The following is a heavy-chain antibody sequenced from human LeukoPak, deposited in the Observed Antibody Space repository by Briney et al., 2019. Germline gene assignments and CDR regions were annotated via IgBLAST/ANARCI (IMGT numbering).Heavy chain of an antibody. CDR2: IKHDGREE. CDR3: SREFHP. V-gene: IGHV3-7*01. Sequence: GGSLRLSCEGSGFPFATYWMAWVRQAPGKGLEWVASIKHDGREEHYVDSIKGRFTISRDNGKNSVYLQMKNLRVEDTAMYYCSREFHPRGQGTLVIVSS. J-gene: IGHJ5*02. CDR1: GFPFATYW.